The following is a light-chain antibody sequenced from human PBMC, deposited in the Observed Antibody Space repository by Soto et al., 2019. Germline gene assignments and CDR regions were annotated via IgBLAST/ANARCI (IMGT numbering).Light chain of an antibody. V-gene: IGLV1-47*01. J-gene: IGLJ2*01. Sequence: QSVLTQPPTASGTPGQRVTISCSGSSSNIGSDYVFWFQQLPGTAPKLLMYRNNQRPSGVPGRFSGSKSGTSASLAISGLRSEDEADYYCAAWDDSLSDVVFGGGTKVTVL. CDR2: RNN. CDR3: AAWDDSLSDVV. CDR1: SSNIGSDY.